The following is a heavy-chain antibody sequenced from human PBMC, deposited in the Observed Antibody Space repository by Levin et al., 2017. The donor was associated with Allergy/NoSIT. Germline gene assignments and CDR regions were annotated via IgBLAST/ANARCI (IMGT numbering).Heavy chain of an antibody. D-gene: IGHD2-15*01. Sequence: GESLKISCAASGFTFSDYYMSWIRQAPGKGLEWVSYISSSGSTIYYADSVKGRFTISRDNAKNSLYLQMNSLRAEDTAVYYCARDLGSGLFDYWGQGTLVTVSS. V-gene: IGHV3-11*01. CDR2: ISSSGSTI. J-gene: IGHJ4*02. CDR3: ARDLGSGLFDY. CDR1: GFTFSDYY.